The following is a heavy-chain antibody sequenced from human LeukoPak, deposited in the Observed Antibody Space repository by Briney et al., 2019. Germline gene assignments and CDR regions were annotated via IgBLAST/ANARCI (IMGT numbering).Heavy chain of an antibody. V-gene: IGHV4-39*01. CDR1: GGSISSSIYY. Sequence: PSETLSLTSTVSGGSISSSIYYWDWIRQPPGKGLEWTGTIYYSGTTYYNPSLNRRVTISVDTSRNQFSLKLSSVTATDTAVYYCARMIGDDAFDIWGQGTMVTVSS. CDR3: ARMIGDDAFDI. CDR2: IYYSGTT. J-gene: IGHJ3*02. D-gene: IGHD3-22*01.